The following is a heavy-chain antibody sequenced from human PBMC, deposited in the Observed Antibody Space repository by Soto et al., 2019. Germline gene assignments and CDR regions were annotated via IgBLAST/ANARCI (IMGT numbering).Heavy chain of an antibody. J-gene: IGHJ4*02. V-gene: IGHV3-23*01. CDR1: GFTFSNYA. Sequence: DVQLLESGGGLVQPGGSLTLSCAASGFTFSNYAMHWVRQAPGKGLEWVSTIKDSGESTFYLDCVRGRFTISRDNSKDTLYLQMTSLRVEDTALYHCVKGGASYTSCWYANWGQGVLGTFAS. CDR2: IKDSGEST. CDR3: VKGGASYTSCWYAN. D-gene: IGHD6-13*01.